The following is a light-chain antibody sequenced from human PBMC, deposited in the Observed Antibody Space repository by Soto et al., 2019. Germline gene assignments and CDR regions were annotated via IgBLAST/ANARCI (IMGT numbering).Light chain of an antibody. J-gene: IGKJ3*01. CDR2: SVS. V-gene: IGKV3-20*01. Sequence: EVVLTQSPGTLSLSPGEGATLSCRASQSVRGNSLAWYQQKPGQAPRLLIYSVSSRATGIPDRFSGSGSGTDFTLTISRLEPEDFPVYYCQQYGALPVTFGPGITVDIK. CDR1: QSVRGNS. CDR3: QQYGALPVT.